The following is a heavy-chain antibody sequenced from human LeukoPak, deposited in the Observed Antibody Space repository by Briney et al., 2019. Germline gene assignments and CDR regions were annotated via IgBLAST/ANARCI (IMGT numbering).Heavy chain of an antibody. CDR1: RGTFSSYT. J-gene: IGHJ4*02. CDR3: ARDGNSSGWYADY. Sequence: SVKVSCKASRGTFSSYTISWVRQAPGQGLEWMGRIIPILGIANYAQKFQGRVTITADKSTSTAYMELSSLRSEDTAVYYCARDGNSSGWYADYWGQGTLVTVSS. CDR2: IIPILGIA. D-gene: IGHD6-19*01. V-gene: IGHV1-69*04.